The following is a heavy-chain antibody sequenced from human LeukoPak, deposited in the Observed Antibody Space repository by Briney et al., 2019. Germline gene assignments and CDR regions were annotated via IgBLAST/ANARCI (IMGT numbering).Heavy chain of an antibody. D-gene: IGHD6-25*01. CDR3: ARDRHSSGNYYGMDV. CDR2: ISYDGSNK. V-gene: IGHV3-30-3*01. J-gene: IGHJ6*02. CDR1: GFTFSSYA. Sequence: GGSLRLSCAASGFTFSSYAMHWVRQAPGKGLEWVAVISYDGSNKYYADSVKGRFTISRDNSKNTLYLQMNSLRAEDTAVYYCARDRHSSGNYYGMDVWGQGTTVTVSS.